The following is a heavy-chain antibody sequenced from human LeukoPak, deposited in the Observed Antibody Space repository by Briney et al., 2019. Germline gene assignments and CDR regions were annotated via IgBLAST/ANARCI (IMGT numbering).Heavy chain of an antibody. Sequence: GGSLRLSCAASGFTFSNYAIHWVRQAPGKGLEWVSAISGSGGSTYYADSVKGRFTISRDNSKNTLYLQMNSLRAEDTAVYYCAKALPPYYYDSSGYYDYWGQGTLVTVSS. V-gene: IGHV3-23*01. CDR1: GFTFSNYA. CDR3: AKALPPYYYDSSGYYDY. D-gene: IGHD3-22*01. CDR2: ISGSGGST. J-gene: IGHJ4*02.